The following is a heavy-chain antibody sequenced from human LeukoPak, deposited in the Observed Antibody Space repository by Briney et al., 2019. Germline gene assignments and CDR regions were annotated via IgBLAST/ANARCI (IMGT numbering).Heavy chain of an antibody. Sequence: KSSQTLSLTCAISGDSVSSNSAAWNWIRQSPSRGLEWLGRTYYRSKWYNEYAVSVKSRITINPDTSKNQFSLQLHSVPPEDTALYYCARAQAYSGRIFDYWGQGTLVTVSS. CDR1: GDSVSSNSAA. D-gene: IGHD1-26*01. V-gene: IGHV6-1*01. CDR3: ARAQAYSGRIFDY. CDR2: TYYRSKWYN. J-gene: IGHJ4*02.